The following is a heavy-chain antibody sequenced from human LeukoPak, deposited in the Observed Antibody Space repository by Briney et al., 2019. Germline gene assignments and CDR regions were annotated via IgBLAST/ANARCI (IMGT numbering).Heavy chain of an antibody. CDR3: ARGSISDSNYPLHFDY. J-gene: IGHJ4*02. D-gene: IGHD4-11*01. Sequence: PSETLSLTCTVSGGSISSYYCSWIRQPAGKGLEWIGRIYTSGSTNYNPSLKSRATMSVDTSKNQFSLKLSSVTAADTAVYYCARGSISDSNYPLHFDYWGQGTLVTVSS. CDR1: GGSISSYY. V-gene: IGHV4-4*07. CDR2: IYTSGST.